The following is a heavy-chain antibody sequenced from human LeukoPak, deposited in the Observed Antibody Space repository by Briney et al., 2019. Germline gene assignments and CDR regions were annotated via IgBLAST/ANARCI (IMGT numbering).Heavy chain of an antibody. D-gene: IGHD3-22*01. CDR2: IYSGDRT. CDR3: ARLALTMIDY. CDR1: GFTFSSYA. Sequence: GGSLRLSCAASGFTFSSYAMHWVRQAPGKGLEWVSVIYSGDRTHYADSVKGRFTISRDNSKNTLYLQMNSLRAEDTAVYYCARLALTMIDYWGQGTLVTVSS. V-gene: IGHV3-66*04. J-gene: IGHJ4*02.